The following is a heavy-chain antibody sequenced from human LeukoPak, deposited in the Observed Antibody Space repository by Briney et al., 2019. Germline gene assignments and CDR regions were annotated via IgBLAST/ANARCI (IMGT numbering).Heavy chain of an antibody. J-gene: IGHJ3*02. CDR3: ARDSLWGGGFEI. V-gene: IGHV1-46*01. D-gene: IGHD2-21*01. CDR2: INPSGGST. Sequence: ASVKVSCKASGYTFTSYYMHWVRQAPGQGLEWMGIINPSGGSTSYAQKFQGRVTMTRDTSISTAYMELSRLRSDDTAVYYCARDSLWGGGFEIWGQGTMVTVSS. CDR1: GYTFTSYY.